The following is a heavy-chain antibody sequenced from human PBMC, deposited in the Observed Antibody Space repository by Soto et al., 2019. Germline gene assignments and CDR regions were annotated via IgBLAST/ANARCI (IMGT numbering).Heavy chain of an antibody. D-gene: IGHD2-2*01. CDR3: AREYCSSTSCYGYYYYYYGMDV. CDR2: ISANNGIT. Sequence: ASVKVSCKASGGTFSSYTISWVRQAPGQGLERMGWISANNGITNYAQKLQGRVTMTTDTSTSTAYMELRSLRSDDTAVYYCAREYCSSTSCYGYYYYYYGMDVWGQGTTVTV. CDR1: GGTFSSYT. V-gene: IGHV1-18*01. J-gene: IGHJ6*02.